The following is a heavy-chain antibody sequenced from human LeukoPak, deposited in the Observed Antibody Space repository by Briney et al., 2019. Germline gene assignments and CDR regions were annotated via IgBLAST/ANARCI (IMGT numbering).Heavy chain of an antibody. D-gene: IGHD6-13*01. V-gene: IGHV5-51*01. CDR3: ARHWDVAAAGTYYYYGMDV. CDR1: GYSFTSYW. CDR2: IYPGDSDT. J-gene: IGHJ6*02. Sequence: GESLKISCKGSGYSFTSYWIGWVRQMPGKGLEWMGIIYPGDSDTRYSPSFQGQVTISADKSISTAYLQWSSLKAPDTAMYYCARHWDVAAAGTYYYYGMDVWGQGTTVTVSS.